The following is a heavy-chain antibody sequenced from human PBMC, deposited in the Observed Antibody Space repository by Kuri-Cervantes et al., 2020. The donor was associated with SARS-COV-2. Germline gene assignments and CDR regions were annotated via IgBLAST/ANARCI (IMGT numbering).Heavy chain of an antibody. CDR1: GFTFSSYA. V-gene: IGHV3-30-3*01. CDR2: ISYDGSNK. J-gene: IGHJ2*01. Sequence: GGSLRLSCAASGFTFSSYAMHWVRQAPGKGLEWVAVISYDGSNKYYADSVKGRFTISRDNSKNTLYLQMNSLRAEDTAVYYCARSSPLGYFDLWGRGTLVTVSS. CDR3: ARSSPLGYFDL.